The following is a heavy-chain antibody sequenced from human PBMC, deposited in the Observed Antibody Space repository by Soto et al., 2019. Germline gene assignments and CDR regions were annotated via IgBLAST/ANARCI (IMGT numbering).Heavy chain of an antibody. CDR3: ATDLSYYDSSGYYYPY. D-gene: IGHD3-22*01. CDR2: FDPEDGET. CDR1: GYTLTELS. Sequence: GASVKVSCKVSGYTLTELSMHWVRQAPGKGLEWMGGFDPEDGETIYAQKFQGRVTMTEDTSTDTAYMELSSLRSEDTAVYYCATDLSYYDSSGYYYPYWGQGTLVTSPQ. V-gene: IGHV1-24*01. J-gene: IGHJ4*02.